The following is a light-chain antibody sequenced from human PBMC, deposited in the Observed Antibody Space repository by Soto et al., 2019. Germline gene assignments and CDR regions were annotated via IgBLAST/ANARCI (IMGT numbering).Light chain of an antibody. CDR1: QTISSW. CDR3: QHYNSYSEA. J-gene: IGKJ1*01. Sequence: DIKMTPSPSTLSGSVGERLTTPCRASQTISSWLAWYQQKPGKAPKLLLYKASTLKSGVPSRFSGSGSGTEFTLTISSLQPDDFATYDCQHYNSYSEAVGQGTKVDIK. V-gene: IGKV1-5*03. CDR2: KAS.